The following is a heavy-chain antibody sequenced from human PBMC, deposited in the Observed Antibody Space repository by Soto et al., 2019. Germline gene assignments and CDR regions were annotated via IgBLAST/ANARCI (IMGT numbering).Heavy chain of an antibody. Sequence: EVQVVESGGGLIQPGGSLRLSCEVSGFSVTANYMSWVRQAPEKGLEWVSVIYSGGSTYYVDSVKGRFSISRDISKNTLYLQINCLRAADTAVYCCHVHGYWGQGTLVTVSS. CDR3: HVHGY. V-gene: IGHV3-53*01. CDR1: GFSVTANY. CDR2: IYSGGST. J-gene: IGHJ4*02.